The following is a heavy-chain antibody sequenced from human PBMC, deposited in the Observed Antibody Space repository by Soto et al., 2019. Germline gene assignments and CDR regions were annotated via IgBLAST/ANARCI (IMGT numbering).Heavy chain of an antibody. V-gene: IGHV3-23*01. CDR2: ISGSGGST. J-gene: IGHJ5*02. CDR1: GFTFSSHA. D-gene: IGHD3-3*01. CDR3: AIGGFVKLVP. Sequence: PGGSLRLSCAASGFTFSSHAMSWVRQAPGKGLEWVSSISGSGGSTYYADSVKGRFTISRDNSKNTLYLQMNSLRAEDTAVHHCAIGGFVKLVPWGQGTLVTVVS.